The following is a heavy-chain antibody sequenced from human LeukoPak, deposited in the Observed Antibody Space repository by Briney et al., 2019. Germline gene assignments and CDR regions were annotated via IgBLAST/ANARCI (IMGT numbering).Heavy chain of an antibody. CDR2: IKQDGSEK. CDR1: GFTFSSYW. CDR3: ARGWAYYDSSGYYHY. J-gene: IGHJ4*02. Sequence: GGSLRLSCAASGFTFSSYWMSWVRQAPGKGLEWVANIKQDGSEKYYVDSVKGRFTISRDNAKNSLYLQMNSLRAEDTAVYYCARGWAYYDSSGYYHYWGQGTLATVSS. V-gene: IGHV3-7*03. D-gene: IGHD3-22*01.